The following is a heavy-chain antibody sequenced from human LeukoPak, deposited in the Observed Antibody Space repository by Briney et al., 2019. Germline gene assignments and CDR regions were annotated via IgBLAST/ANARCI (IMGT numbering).Heavy chain of an antibody. Sequence: GGSLRLSCAASGFTFSNYAMSWVRQAPGRGPEWVSAISSSGDRTYYADSVKGRFTISRDNAKNSLYLQMNSLRAEDTAVYYCARAGKAGRKHYYYYYYMDVWGKGTTVTVSS. J-gene: IGHJ6*03. V-gene: IGHV3-23*01. D-gene: IGHD1-14*01. CDR2: ISSSGDRT. CDR1: GFTFSNYA. CDR3: ARAGKAGRKHYYYYYYMDV.